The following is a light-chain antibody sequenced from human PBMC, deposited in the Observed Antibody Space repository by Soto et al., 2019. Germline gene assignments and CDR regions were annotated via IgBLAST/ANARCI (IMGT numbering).Light chain of an antibody. CDR1: NTDVGGYDR. CDR3: TSYTITSPYV. V-gene: IGLV2-18*02. J-gene: IGLJ1*01. CDR2: EVF. Sequence: QSALTQPRSVSGSPGQSVTISCTGTNTDVGGYDRVSWYQHHPGKAPKMLIFEVFNRPSGISDRFSGSKSGDTASLTISGLQAEDEADYYCTSYTITSPYVFGTGTKVTVL.